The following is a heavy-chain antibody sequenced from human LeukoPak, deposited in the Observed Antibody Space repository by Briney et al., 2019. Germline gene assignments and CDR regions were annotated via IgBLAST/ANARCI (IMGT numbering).Heavy chain of an antibody. CDR1: GGSISSSSHY. V-gene: IGHV4-39*01. Sequence: SETLSLTCIVSGGSISSSSHYWGWIRQPPGKGMEWIGSIYYSGSTYYNPSLKSRVTISVDTSKNQFSLKLSSVTAADTAVYYCARQGGFSFDYWGQGTWSPSPQ. CDR3: ARQGGFSFDY. J-gene: IGHJ4*02. CDR2: IYYSGST. D-gene: IGHD2-15*01.